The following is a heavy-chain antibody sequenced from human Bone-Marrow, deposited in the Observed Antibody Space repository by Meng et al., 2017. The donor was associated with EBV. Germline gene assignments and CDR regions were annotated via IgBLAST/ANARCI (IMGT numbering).Heavy chain of an antibody. V-gene: IGHV1-46*01. J-gene: IGHJ4*02. CDR2: INPSGGST. D-gene: IGHD3-3*01. Sequence: QWQLVQFGAEVKKPGASGKVSCKASGYTFTSYYMHWVRQAPGQGLEWMGIINPSGGSTSYAQKFQGRVTMTRDTSTSTVYMELSSLRSEDTAVYYCARDHGLEWPADYWGQGTLVTVSS. CDR1: GYTFTSYY. CDR3: ARDHGLEWPADY.